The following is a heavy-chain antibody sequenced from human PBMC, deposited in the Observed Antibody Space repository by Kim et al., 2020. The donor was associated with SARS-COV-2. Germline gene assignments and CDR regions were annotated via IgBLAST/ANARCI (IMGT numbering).Heavy chain of an antibody. CDR3: ARNFGGTSLYYYCGMDV. CDR1: GGSISSGGYY. J-gene: IGHJ6*02. Sequence: SETLSLTCTVSGGSISSGGYYWSWIRQHPGKGLEWIGYIYDSGSTYYNPSLKSRVTISVDTSKNQFSLKLSSVTAADTAVYYCARNFGGTSLYYYCGMDVWGQGTTVTVSS. CDR2: IYDSGST. D-gene: IGHD3-16*01. V-gene: IGHV4-31*03.